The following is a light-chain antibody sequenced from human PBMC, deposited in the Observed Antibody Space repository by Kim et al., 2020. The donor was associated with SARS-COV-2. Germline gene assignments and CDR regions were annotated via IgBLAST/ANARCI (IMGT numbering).Light chain of an antibody. CDR1: QSVCSIC. J-gene: IGKJ2*01. Sequence: EIVLTQSPGSLSLSPGERATLSCRASQSVCSICLAWYQQKSGQAPRLLIYSVSTRATGIPDRFSSSGSGTDFTLTISRLEPEDSAMYYCQQYSIRPPYTFGQGTKLEI. CDR3: QQYSIRPPYT. V-gene: IGKV3-20*01. CDR2: SVS.